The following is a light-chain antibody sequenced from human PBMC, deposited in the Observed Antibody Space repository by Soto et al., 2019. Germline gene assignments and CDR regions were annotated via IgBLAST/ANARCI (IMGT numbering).Light chain of an antibody. CDR3: TSYTRSPTYV. CDR1: SSDVGGCNY. CDR2: DVS. V-gene: IGLV2-14*01. Sequence: QSALTQAASVSGSPGQSVTISCTGTSSDVGGCNYVSWYQQHPGEAPKLVIFDVSYRPSGVSNRLSGSKSGNTASLTISGLQAEDEAEYYCTSYTRSPTYVFGTGTKLTVL. J-gene: IGLJ1*01.